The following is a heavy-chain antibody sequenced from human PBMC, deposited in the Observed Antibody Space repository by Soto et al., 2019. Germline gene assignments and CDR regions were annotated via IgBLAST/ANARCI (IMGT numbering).Heavy chain of an antibody. CDR3: ARSGGNSYYYGMDV. CDR2: IYYSANT. D-gene: IGHD3-10*01. CDR1: GGSSSSGGYY. Sequence: QVQLQESGPGLVQPSQTLSLTCSVSGGSSSSGGYYWSWIRQPPGKGLEGIGSIYYSANTHYNPSLKGRVSISADTSKNQFSLNLSSVTAADTAVYYCARSGGNSYYYGMDVWGQGTTVTVSS. J-gene: IGHJ6*02. V-gene: IGHV4-31*02.